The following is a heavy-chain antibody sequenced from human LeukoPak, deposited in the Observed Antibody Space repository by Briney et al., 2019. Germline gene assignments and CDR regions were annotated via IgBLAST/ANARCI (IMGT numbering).Heavy chain of an antibody. D-gene: IGHD6-13*01. J-gene: IGHJ5*02. Sequence: GGSLRLSCAASGFTFSSSEMNWVRQGPGKGLGWVPYFSSSGSTIYYADSVKGRFTISRDNAKKSLYLQMKSLRAEDTAVYYCGSWYSSRWETNWFDLWGEGTLVTVST. V-gene: IGHV3-48*03. CDR3: GSWYSSRWETNWFDL. CDR2: FSSSGSTI. CDR1: GFTFSSSE.